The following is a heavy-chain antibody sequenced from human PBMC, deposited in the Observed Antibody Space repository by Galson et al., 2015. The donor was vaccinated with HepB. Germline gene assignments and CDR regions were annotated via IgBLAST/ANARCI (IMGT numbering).Heavy chain of an antibody. V-gene: IGHV3-30*04. J-gene: IGHJ4*02. Sequence: SLRLSCAASGFNLINYAMHWVRQAPGKGLEWVAVISYDGRNEYYADAAKGRFTVSRDNSKNMLYLQMNSLRPEDTAIYYCARAIGSYVTISGMILMGTTDYWGQGARVTVSS. CDR3: ARAIGSYVTISGMILMGTTDY. CDR1: GFNLINYA. D-gene: IGHD3-3*01. CDR2: ISYDGRNE.